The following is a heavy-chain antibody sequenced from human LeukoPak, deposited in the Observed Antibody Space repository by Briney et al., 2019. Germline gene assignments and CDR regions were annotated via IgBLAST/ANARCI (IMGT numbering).Heavy chain of an antibody. D-gene: IGHD7-27*01. CDR2: INPNSGGT. J-gene: IGHJ6*03. CDR1: GYTFTGYY. V-gene: IGHV1-2*02. Sequence: ASVKVSCKASGYTFTGYYMHWVRQAPGQGLERMGWINPNSGGTNYAQKFQGRVTMTRDTSISTAYMELSRLSSDDTAVYYCARDNNWGGYYYYYMDVWGKGTTVTVSS. CDR3: ARDNNWGGYYYYYMDV.